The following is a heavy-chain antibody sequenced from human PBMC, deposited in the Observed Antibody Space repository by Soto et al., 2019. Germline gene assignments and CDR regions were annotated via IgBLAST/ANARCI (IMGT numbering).Heavy chain of an antibody. V-gene: IGHV4-4*02. D-gene: IGHD1-20*01. CDR2: SHQSGST. J-gene: IGHJ4*02. CDR1: GVSISSHDW. Sequence: QVQLQESGPGLVTPSGTLSLTCAVSGVSISSHDWWTWVRQPPGKGLEWIGESHQSGSTNYNSSLGSRVTIEVDTSKNQFSLNLRSVTVADTAVYYCATRDNTRFFWGQGTLVTVST. CDR3: ATRDNTRFF.